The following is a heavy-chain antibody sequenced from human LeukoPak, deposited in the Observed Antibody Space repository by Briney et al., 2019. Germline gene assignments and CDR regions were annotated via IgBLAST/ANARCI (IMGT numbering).Heavy chain of an antibody. D-gene: IGHD5-24*01. J-gene: IGHJ4*02. CDR3: AREKTRWLQSAAFLD. V-gene: IGHV3-30*02. CDR1: GFTFSSYG. CDR2: IRYDGSNK. Sequence: GGSLRLSCAASGFTFSSYGMHWVRQAPGKGLEWVAFIRYDGSNKYYADSVKGRFTISRDNSKNTLYLQMNSLRAEDTAVYYCAREKTRWLQSAAFLDRGQGTLVTVSS.